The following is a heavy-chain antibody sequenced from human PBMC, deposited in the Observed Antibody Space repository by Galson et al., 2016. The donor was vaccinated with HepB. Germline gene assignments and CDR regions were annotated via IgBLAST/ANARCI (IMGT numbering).Heavy chain of an antibody. V-gene: IGHV4-39*07. D-gene: IGHD6-19*01. CDR3: ARDDSGGWYGFHYGMDV. CDR2: IYYSGRT. Sequence: ETLSLTCTVSGGSISSGGFYWGWIRQPPGKGLEWIASIYYSGRTNYNPSLKSRVTISVDTSKNQFSLKLSSVTAADTAVYYCARDDSGGWYGFHYGMDVWGQGTTVTVSS. CDR1: GGSISSGGFY. J-gene: IGHJ6*02.